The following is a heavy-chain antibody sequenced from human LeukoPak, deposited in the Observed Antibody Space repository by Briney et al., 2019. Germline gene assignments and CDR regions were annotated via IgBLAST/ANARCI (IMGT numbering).Heavy chain of an antibody. CDR1: GGSFNDYY. V-gene: IGHV4-34*01. J-gene: IGHJ6*02. Sequence: SETLSLTCAVYGGSFNDYYWSWIRQSPGTGLEWIGEINHSGSTNYNPSLKSRVTISVDTSKNQFSLKLSSVTAADTAVYYCARVHSSGWFTTSSYYGMDVWGQGTTVTVSS. CDR2: INHSGST. CDR3: ARVHSSGWFTTSSYYGMDV. D-gene: IGHD6-19*01.